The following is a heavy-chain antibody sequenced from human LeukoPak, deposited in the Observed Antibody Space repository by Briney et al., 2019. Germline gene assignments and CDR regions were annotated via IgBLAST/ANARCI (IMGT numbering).Heavy chain of an antibody. CDR1: GYSFTNYW. D-gene: IGHD6-13*01. CDR2: IYPGDSDT. J-gene: IGHJ5*02. CDR3: ARGGAQGIAASGTPFDP. V-gene: IGHV5-51*01. Sequence: GESLKISCKGSGYSFTNYWIGWVRQMPGKGLECMGIIYPGDSDTRYSPSFQGQVTISADKSISTAYLQWSSLKASDTAMYYCARGGAQGIAASGTPFDPWGQGTLVTVSS.